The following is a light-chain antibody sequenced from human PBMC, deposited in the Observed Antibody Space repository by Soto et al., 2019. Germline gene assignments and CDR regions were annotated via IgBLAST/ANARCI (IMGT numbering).Light chain of an antibody. Sequence: EIVFTHSPGTLSLSPGERATLSCRASQSVSSSYLAWYQQKPGQAPRLLIYGASSRATGIPDRFSGSGSGTDFTLIISRLEPEDFAVYYCQQYGSSPTFGQGTKVDIK. CDR3: QQYGSSPT. CDR1: QSVSSSY. J-gene: IGKJ1*01. CDR2: GAS. V-gene: IGKV3-20*01.